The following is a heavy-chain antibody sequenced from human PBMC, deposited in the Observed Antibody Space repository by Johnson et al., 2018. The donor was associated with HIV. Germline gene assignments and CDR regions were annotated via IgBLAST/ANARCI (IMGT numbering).Heavy chain of an antibody. Sequence: EVQLVESGGGLVQPGRSLRLSCAASGFTFDDYAMHWVRQAPGKGLEWVSGISWNSGSIAYANSVKGRFTISRDNSKNTMYLQMGSLRPDDMAVYYCARGGVLRYFDWLFEDAFDIWGQGTMVTVSS. J-gene: IGHJ3*02. V-gene: IGHV3-9*03. CDR2: ISWNSGSI. CDR1: GFTFDDYA. CDR3: ARGGVLRYFDWLFEDAFDI. D-gene: IGHD3-9*01.